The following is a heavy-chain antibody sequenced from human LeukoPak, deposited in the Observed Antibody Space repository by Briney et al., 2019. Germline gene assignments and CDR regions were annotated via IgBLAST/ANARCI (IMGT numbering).Heavy chain of an antibody. V-gene: IGHV4-4*07. CDR3: ARDRYCSSTSCYSWFDP. CDR2: IYTSGST. Sequence: PSETLSLTCTVSGGSFSSYYWSWIRQPAGKGLEWIGRIYTSGSTNYNPSLKSRVTMSVDTSKNQFSLKLSSVTAADTAVYYCARDRYCSSTSCYSWFDPWGQGTLVTVSS. J-gene: IGHJ5*02. D-gene: IGHD2-2*02. CDR1: GGSFSSYY.